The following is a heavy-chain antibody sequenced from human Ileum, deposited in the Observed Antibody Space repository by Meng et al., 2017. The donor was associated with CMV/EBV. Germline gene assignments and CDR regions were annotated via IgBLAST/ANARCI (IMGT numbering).Heavy chain of an antibody. D-gene: IGHD6-13*01. CDR3: ARHDRRSSWHFFDY. CDR1: GGSISNSPYY. CDR2: LYYSGIT. Sequence: SETLSLTCTVSGGSISNSPYYWGWIRQPPGKGLEWIGSLYYSGITYYNPSLKSRVSKSVDTSKNQFSLKLSSVTAADTAIYYCARHDRRSSWHFFDYWGQGTLVTVSS. J-gene: IGHJ4*02. V-gene: IGHV4-39*01.